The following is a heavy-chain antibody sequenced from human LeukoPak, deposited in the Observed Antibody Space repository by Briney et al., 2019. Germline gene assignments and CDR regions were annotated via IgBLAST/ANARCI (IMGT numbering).Heavy chain of an antibody. CDR1: GGSISSSSYY. V-gene: IGHV4-39*07. CDR2: INHSGST. J-gene: IGHJ4*02. Sequence: SETLSLTCTVSGGSISSSSYYWGWIRQPPGKGLEWIGEINHSGSTNYNPSLKSRVTISVDTSKDQFSLKLSSVTAADTAVYYCASKSSGYYSVDYWGQGTLVTVSS. D-gene: IGHD3-22*01. CDR3: ASKSSGYYSVDY.